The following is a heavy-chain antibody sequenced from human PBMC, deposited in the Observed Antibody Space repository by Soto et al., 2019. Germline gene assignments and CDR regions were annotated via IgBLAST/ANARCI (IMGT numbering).Heavy chain of an antibody. Sequence: PGGSLRLSCASSGFTFISYAMHWVRQAPGKGLEWVAVISYDGSNKYYADSVKGRFTISRDNSKNTLYLQMNSLRAEDTAVYYCARVGLIWGQGTMVTVSS. V-gene: IGHV3-30-3*01. J-gene: IGHJ3*02. CDR3: ARVGLI. CDR1: GFTFISYA. CDR2: ISYDGSNK.